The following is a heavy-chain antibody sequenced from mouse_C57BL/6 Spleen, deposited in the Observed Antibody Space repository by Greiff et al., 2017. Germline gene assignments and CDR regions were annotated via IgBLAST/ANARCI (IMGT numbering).Heavy chain of an antibody. CDR2: IDPADSDT. Sequence: VQLQQPGAELVKPGASVKLSCKASGYTFTSYWMQWVKQRPGQGLEWIGEIDPADSDTNYNQKFKGKATLTVDTSSSTAYMQLSSLTSEDSAVYYCARSEGYYGNLYYFDYWGQGTTLTVAS. V-gene: IGHV1-50*01. J-gene: IGHJ2*01. D-gene: IGHD2-1*01. CDR1: GYTFTSYW. CDR3: ARSEGYYGNLYYFDY.